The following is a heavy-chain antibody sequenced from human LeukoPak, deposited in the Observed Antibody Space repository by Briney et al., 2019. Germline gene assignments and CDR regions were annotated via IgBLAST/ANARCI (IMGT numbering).Heavy chain of an antibody. V-gene: IGHV4-59*01. CDR1: GGPISSYY. CDR3: ARDGGDYFDY. J-gene: IGHJ4*02. Sequence: SETLSLTCTVSGGPISSYYWNWIRQPPGKGLEWIGYIYYSGSTNYNPSLKSRVTISVDTSKNQFSLKLTSVTAADTAVYYCARDGGDYFDYWGQGTLVTVSS. D-gene: IGHD3-10*01. CDR2: IYYSGST.